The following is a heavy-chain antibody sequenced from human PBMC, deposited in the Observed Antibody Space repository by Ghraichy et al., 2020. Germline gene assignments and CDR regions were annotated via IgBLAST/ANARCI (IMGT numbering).Heavy chain of an antibody. V-gene: IGHV4-59*01. D-gene: IGHD6-13*01. Sequence: SETLSLTCTVSDGSLINYNWAWIRQPPGKGLEWLGHIFFSGRTKYSPSLKGRVAISVDTSKNQFFLNLSSVTAADTAVYFCARGRGSSDLDPYGYWGQGMLVTVSS. CDR1: DGSLINYN. CDR3: ARGRGSSDLDPYGY. J-gene: IGHJ4*02. CDR2: IFFSGRT.